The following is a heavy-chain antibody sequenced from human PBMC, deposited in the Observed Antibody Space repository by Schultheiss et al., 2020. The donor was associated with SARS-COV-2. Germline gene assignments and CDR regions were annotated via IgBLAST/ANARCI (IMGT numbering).Heavy chain of an antibody. CDR3: AVIDSSGYYFDY. Sequence: SETLSLTCAVYGGSFSGYYWSWIRQPPGKGLEWIGEINHSGSTNYSPSLKSRVTIAVDTSKNQFSLKVSSVTAADTAVYYCAVIDSSGYYFDYWGQGTLVTVSS. D-gene: IGHD3-22*01. CDR1: GGSFSGYY. V-gene: IGHV4-34*01. J-gene: IGHJ4*02. CDR2: INHSGST.